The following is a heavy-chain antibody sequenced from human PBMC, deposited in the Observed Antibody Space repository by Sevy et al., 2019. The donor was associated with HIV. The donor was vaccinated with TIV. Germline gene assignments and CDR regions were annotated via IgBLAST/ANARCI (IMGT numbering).Heavy chain of an antibody. D-gene: IGHD3-22*01. CDR1: GYTLTQLS. V-gene: IGHV1-24*01. CDR2: FDPEDGKT. CDR3: ATGREYYNDNSGYFDY. Sequence: GASVKVSCKVSGYTLTQLSMHWVRQAPGKGLEWMGGFDPEDGKTIYAQKLQGRLTMTEDTSTDTAYMQLSSLRSEDTAVYYCATGREYYNDNSGYFDYWGQGTLVTVSS. J-gene: IGHJ4*02.